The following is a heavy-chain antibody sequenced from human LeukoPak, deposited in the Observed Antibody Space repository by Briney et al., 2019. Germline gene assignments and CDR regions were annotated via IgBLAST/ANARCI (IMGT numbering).Heavy chain of an antibody. CDR3: ARGQSSSRYLGHYYYYGMDV. Sequence: ASVKVSCKASGYTFTSYDINWVRQATGQGLEWMGWMNPNSGNTGYAQKFQGRVTMTRNTSISTAYMELSSLRSEDTAVYYCARGQSSSRYLGHYYYYGMDVWGQGTTVTVSS. CDR2: MNPNSGNT. D-gene: IGHD6-13*01. CDR1: GYTFTSYD. J-gene: IGHJ6*02. V-gene: IGHV1-8*01.